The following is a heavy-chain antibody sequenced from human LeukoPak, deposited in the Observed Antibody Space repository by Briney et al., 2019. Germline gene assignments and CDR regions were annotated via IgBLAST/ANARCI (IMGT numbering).Heavy chain of an antibody. Sequence: SETLSLTCAVYGGSFSGYYWSWIRQPPGKGLEWIGEINHSGSTNYNPSLKSRVTISVDTSKNQFSLKLSSVTAADTAVYYCARWADIVVVPAAQRRAFDIWGQGTMVTVSS. D-gene: IGHD2-2*01. V-gene: IGHV4-34*01. CDR2: INHSGST. J-gene: IGHJ3*02. CDR3: ARWADIVVVPAAQRRAFDI. CDR1: GGSFSGYY.